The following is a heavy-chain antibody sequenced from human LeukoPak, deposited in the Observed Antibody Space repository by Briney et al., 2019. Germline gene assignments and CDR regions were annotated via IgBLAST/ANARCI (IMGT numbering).Heavy chain of an antibody. V-gene: IGHV3-48*04. Sequence: GGSLRLSCAASGFTFTTYSMNWVRQAPRKGLEWVSYISSSGSSIYYADSVKGRFTISRDNAKKSLYLQMHSLRAEDTAVYYCARDSHKFDSSGYYPDAFDIWGQGTMVTVSS. CDR3: ARDSHKFDSSGYYPDAFDI. D-gene: IGHD3-22*01. J-gene: IGHJ3*02. CDR2: ISSSGSSI. CDR1: GFTFTTYS.